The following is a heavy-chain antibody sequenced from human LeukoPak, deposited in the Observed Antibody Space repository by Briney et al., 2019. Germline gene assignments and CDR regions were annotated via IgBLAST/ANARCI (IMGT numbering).Heavy chain of an antibody. Sequence: ASVKVSCKASGCTFTGYYMHWVRQAPGQGLEWMGRINPNSGGTNYAQKFQGRVTMTRDTSISTAYMELSRLRSDDTAVYYCARGPRYYYGSGSYYPKYYFDYWGQGTLVTVSS. D-gene: IGHD3-10*01. CDR3: ARGPRYYYGSGSYYPKYYFDY. J-gene: IGHJ4*02. CDR2: INPNSGGT. CDR1: GCTFTGYY. V-gene: IGHV1-2*06.